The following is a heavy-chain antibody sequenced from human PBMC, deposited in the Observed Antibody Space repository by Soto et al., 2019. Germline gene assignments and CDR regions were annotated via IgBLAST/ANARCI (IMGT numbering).Heavy chain of an antibody. J-gene: IGHJ4*02. Sequence: GGSLRLSCAASGFTFSSYGMHWVRQAPGKGLEWVAVIWYDGSNKYYADSVKGRFTISRDNSKNTLYLQMNSLRAEDTAVYYCARVWDRWPTIDYWGQGTLVTVSS. CDR2: IWYDGSNK. V-gene: IGHV3-33*01. CDR3: ARVWDRWPTIDY. CDR1: GFTFSSYG. D-gene: IGHD1-26*01.